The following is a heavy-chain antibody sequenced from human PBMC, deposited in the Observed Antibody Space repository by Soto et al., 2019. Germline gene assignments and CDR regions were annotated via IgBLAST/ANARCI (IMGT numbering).Heavy chain of an antibody. D-gene: IGHD1-1*01. Sequence: GGSLRLSCAASGLIFSDVWMTWVRQAPGKGLEWVGRIKTKPDDGTIDYAAPVRGRFAISRDDSKNTLYLQMTSLTPDDTGVYYCTTSNLGVDFWGPGTLVTVSS. CDR1: GLIFSDVW. V-gene: IGHV3-15*01. CDR2: IKTKPDDGTI. CDR3: TTSNLGVDF. J-gene: IGHJ4*02.